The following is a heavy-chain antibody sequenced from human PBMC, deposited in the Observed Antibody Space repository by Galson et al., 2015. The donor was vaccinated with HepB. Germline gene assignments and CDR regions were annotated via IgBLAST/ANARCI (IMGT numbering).Heavy chain of an antibody. Sequence: SLRLSCAASGFTFSSYWMHWVRQAPGKGLVWVSRISGDGSTTNDADSVKGRFSVSRDNAKNTLYLQMNSLRVEDTAVYYCARENGRGGYNRTFDYWAREPWSPSPQ. CDR3: ARENGRGGYNRTFDY. J-gene: IGHJ4*02. CDR2: ISGDGSTT. CDR1: GFTFSSYW. V-gene: IGHV3-74*01. D-gene: IGHD5-24*01.